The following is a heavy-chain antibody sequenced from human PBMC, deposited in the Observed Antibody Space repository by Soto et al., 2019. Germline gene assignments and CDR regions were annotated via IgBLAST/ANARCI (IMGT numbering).Heavy chain of an antibody. Sequence: KPGGSLRLSCAASGFTFSSYSMNWVRQAPGKGLEWVSSISSSSSYIYYADSVKGRFTISRDNAKNSLYLQMNSLRAEDTAVYYCAGGGYSYRDALDIWGQGTMVTVS. CDR2: ISSSSSYI. D-gene: IGHD5-18*01. V-gene: IGHV3-21*01. CDR1: GFTFSSYS. J-gene: IGHJ3*02. CDR3: AGGGYSYRDALDI.